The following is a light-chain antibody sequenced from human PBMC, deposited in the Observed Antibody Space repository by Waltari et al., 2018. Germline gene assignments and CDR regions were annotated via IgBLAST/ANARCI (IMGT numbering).Light chain of an antibody. V-gene: IGLV2-23*02. CDR1: SSDVGGYSL. CDR2: AVT. J-gene: IGLJ1*01. CDR3: CSYAGSTTSSVV. Sequence: QSALTQPASVSGSPGQSITISCTGSSSDVGGYSLVSWYQQHPGKAPKLMVYAVTKRACGVSQRFSGSKSGNTASLTISGLQTEDEADYYCCSYAGSTTSSVVFGTGTKVIVL.